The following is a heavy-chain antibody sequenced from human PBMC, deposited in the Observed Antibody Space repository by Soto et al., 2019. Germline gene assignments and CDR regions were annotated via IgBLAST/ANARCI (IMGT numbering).Heavy chain of an antibody. CDR1: GYTFTSYG. CDR3: ARAKGHGSGSYYGS. CDR2: ISAYNGNT. Sequence: QVQLVQSGAEVKKPGASVKVSCKASGYTFTSYGISWVRQAPGQGLDWMGWISAYNGNTNYAQKLQIRITMTTDTSTSTAYLELRSLRSYDTAVYYCARAKGHGSGSYYGSWGQGTLVTVSS. D-gene: IGHD3-10*01. V-gene: IGHV1-18*01. J-gene: IGHJ5*02.